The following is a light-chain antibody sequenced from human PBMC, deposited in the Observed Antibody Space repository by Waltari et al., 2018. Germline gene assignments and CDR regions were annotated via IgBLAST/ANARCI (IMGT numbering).Light chain of an antibody. CDR2: WAS. CDR3: QQYYITPLS. J-gene: IGKJ4*01. Sequence: DIVMTQSPDSLAVSLGERATINSKSSQSVLYSSDNRNYLAWYQQKPGQPPNLLIYWASTRESGVPDRFSGSGSGTDFTLTISSLQAEDVAVYYCQQYYITPLSFGGGTKVEIK. V-gene: IGKV4-1*01. CDR1: QSVLYSSDNRNY.